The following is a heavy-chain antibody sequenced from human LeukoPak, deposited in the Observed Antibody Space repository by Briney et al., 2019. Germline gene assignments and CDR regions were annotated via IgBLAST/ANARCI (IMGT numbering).Heavy chain of an antibody. CDR1: GFTFSSYG. J-gene: IGHJ6*02. Sequence: GGSLRLSCAASGFTFSSYGMHWVRQAPGKGLEWVAVISYDGSNKYYADSVKGRFTISRDNSKNTLYLQMNSLRAEDTAVYYCAKDRGYYDFWSGPPRGYYYGMDVWGQGTTVTVSS. V-gene: IGHV3-30*18. CDR2: ISYDGSNK. CDR3: AKDRGYYDFWSGPPRGYYYGMDV. D-gene: IGHD3-3*01.